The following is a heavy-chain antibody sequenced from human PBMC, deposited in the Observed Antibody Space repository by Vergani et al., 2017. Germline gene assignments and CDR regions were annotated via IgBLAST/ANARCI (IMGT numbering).Heavy chain of an antibody. CDR1: GFTFSSYA. J-gene: IGHJ4*02. CDR3: ARAMTYYDFWSGYGFDY. Sequence: QVQLVESGGGVVQPGRSLRLSCAASGFTFSSYAMHWVRQAPGKGLEWVAVISYDGSNKYYADSVKGRFTISRDNSKDTLYLQMNSLRAEDTAVYYCARAMTYYDFWSGYGFDYWGQGTLVTVSS. CDR2: ISYDGSNK. V-gene: IGHV3-30*04. D-gene: IGHD3-3*01.